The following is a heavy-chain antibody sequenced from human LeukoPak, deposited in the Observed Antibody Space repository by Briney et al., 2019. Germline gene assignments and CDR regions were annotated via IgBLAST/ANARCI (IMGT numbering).Heavy chain of an antibody. D-gene: IGHD1-26*01. Sequence: ASVKVSCKASGYTFTSYTISWVRQAPGQGLEWMGWISAYNGNTDYAQKLQDRVTMTADTSTGTAYMELRSLRSDDTAVYYCARDKAGATFWGQGTLVTVSS. CDR2: ISAYNGNT. V-gene: IGHV1-18*01. CDR1: GYTFTSYT. CDR3: ARDKAGATF. J-gene: IGHJ4*02.